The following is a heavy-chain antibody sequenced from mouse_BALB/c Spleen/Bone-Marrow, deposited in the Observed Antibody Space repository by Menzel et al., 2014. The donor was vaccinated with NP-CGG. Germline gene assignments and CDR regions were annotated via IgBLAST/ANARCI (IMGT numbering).Heavy chain of an antibody. Sequence: VKLVESGPGLVAPSQSLSITCTVSGFSLTGYGVSWARQPPGKGLEWLGMIWGDGSTDYNSALKSRLSITKDNSKSQVFLKMSSLQTDDTARYYCARDSFLITRALDYWGQGTSVTVSP. V-gene: IGHV2-6-7*01. D-gene: IGHD2-4*01. J-gene: IGHJ4*01. CDR1: GFSLTGYG. CDR3: ARDSFLITRALDY. CDR2: IWGDGST.